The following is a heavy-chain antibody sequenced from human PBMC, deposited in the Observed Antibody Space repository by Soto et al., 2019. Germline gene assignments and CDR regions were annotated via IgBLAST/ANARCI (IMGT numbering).Heavy chain of an antibody. J-gene: IGHJ4*02. V-gene: IGHV3-11*06. Sequence: PGGSLRLSCAASGFTFSDYYMSWIRQAPGKGLEWLSYSSDSGTFTRYADSVKGRFSISRGNAKNSLYLQISSLRGEDTAIYYCARSGDNYNLLDYWGQGTPVTVSS. CDR1: GFTFSDYY. CDR2: SSDSGTFT. CDR3: ARSGDNYNLLDY. D-gene: IGHD1-1*01.